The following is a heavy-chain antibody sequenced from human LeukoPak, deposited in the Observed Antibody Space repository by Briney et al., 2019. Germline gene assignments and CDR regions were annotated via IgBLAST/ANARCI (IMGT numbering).Heavy chain of an antibody. CDR3: ARPIHDYDTMGIAFDI. D-gene: IGHD4-17*01. CDR2: IIPIFGTA. Sequence: GASVKVSCKASGYTFTSYYMHWVRQAPGQGLEWMGGIIPIFGTANYAQKFQGRVTITADESTSTAYMELSSLRSEDTAVYYCARPIHDYDTMGIAFDIWGQGTMVTVSS. J-gene: IGHJ3*02. CDR1: GYTFTSYY. V-gene: IGHV1-69*13.